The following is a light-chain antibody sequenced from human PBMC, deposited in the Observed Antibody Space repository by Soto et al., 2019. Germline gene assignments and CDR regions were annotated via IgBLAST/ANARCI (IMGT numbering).Light chain of an antibody. Sequence: DIVMTQSPDSLAVSLGERATINCKSSQSVLYSSNNKDYLAWYQQKLGQPPKLLIYWASTRESGVPDRFSGSGSGTDFTLTISSLQAEDVAVYYCQQSYSPPWTFGQGTKVEIK. CDR2: WAS. CDR3: QQSYSPPWT. J-gene: IGKJ1*01. V-gene: IGKV4-1*01. CDR1: QSVLYSSNNKDY.